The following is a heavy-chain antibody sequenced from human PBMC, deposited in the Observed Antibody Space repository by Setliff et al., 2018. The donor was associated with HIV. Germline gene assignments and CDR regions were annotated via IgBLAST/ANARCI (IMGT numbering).Heavy chain of an antibody. Sequence: ETLSLTCTVSGGSITSTTYYWGWIRQPPGKGLEWIGTSHYTGNTYHNPSLKSRVTISVEASKNQISLKLTAVTAADSAVYYCAREGDGIDFWGQGTLVTVSS. V-gene: IGHV4-39*02. CDR3: AREGDGIDF. D-gene: IGHD2-21*02. CDR2: SHYTGNT. J-gene: IGHJ4*02. CDR1: GGSITSTTYY.